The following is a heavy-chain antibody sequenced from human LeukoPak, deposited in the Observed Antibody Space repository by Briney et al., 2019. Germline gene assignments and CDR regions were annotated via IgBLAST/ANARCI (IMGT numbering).Heavy chain of an antibody. CDR1: GFTFSSYA. CDR2: ISGSGGST. D-gene: IGHD2-2*01. CDR3: AKEGVQDIVVVPADHFNWFDP. Sequence: PGGSLRLSCAASGFTFSSYAMSWVRQAPGKGLEWVSAISGSGGSTYYADSAKGRFTISRDNSKNTLYLQMNSLRAEDTAVYYCAKEGVQDIVVVPADHFNWFDPWGQGTLVTVSS. V-gene: IGHV3-23*01. J-gene: IGHJ5*02.